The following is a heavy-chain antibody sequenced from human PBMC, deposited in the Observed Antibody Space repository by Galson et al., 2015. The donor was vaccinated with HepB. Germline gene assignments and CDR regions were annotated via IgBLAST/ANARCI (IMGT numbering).Heavy chain of an antibody. V-gene: IGHV1-69*13. D-gene: IGHD2-21*01. CDR1: GGTFNTHS. J-gene: IGHJ4*02. Sequence: SVKVSCKASGGTFNTHSFSWVRQAPGQGLEWMGGIIPIFGTTNYAQQFQGRVAITADESTSTAYMELSSLISEDTAVYYCAGAHCGGDCFAFDHWGQGTLLTVTS. CDR3: AGAHCGGDCFAFDH. CDR2: IIPIFGTT.